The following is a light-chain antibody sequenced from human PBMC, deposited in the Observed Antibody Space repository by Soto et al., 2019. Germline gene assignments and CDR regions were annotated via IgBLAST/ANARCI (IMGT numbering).Light chain of an antibody. CDR1: SGHSSYA. CDR2: LNSDGSH. V-gene: IGLV4-69*01. CDR3: QTWGSGTVV. Sequence: QPVLTQSPSGSASLGASVKLTCTLSSGHSSYAIAWHQQQPEKGPRYLMKLNSDGSHSKGDGIPDRFSGSSSGAERYLTISGLQSEDEADYYCQTWGSGTVVFGGGTKLTVL. J-gene: IGLJ2*01.